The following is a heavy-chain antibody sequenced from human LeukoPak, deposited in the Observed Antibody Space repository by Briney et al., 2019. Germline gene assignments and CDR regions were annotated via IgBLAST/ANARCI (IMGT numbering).Heavy chain of an antibody. J-gene: IGHJ3*02. CDR2: ISSSSSYI. Sequence: PGGSLRLSCAASGFTYSSYSMNWVRQDPGKGLEWVSSISSSSSYIYYADSVKGRFTISRDNAKNSLYLQMNSLRAEDTAVYYCARVRWAATTRDAFDIWGQGTMVTVSS. V-gene: IGHV3-21*01. CDR3: ARVRWAATTRDAFDI. CDR1: GFTYSSYS. D-gene: IGHD4-23*01.